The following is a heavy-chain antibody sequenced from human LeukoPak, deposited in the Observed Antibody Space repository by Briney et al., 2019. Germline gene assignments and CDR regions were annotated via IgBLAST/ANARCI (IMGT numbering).Heavy chain of an antibody. Sequence: KPSETLSLTCTVSGGSISSSSYYWGWIRQPPGKGLEWIGSIYYSGSTNYNPSLKSRATISVDTSKNQFSLKLSSVTAADTAVYYCAIQLVYDILTGHKDWFDPWGQGTLVTVSS. V-gene: IGHV4-39*01. CDR2: IYYSGST. CDR1: GGSISSSSYY. D-gene: IGHD3-9*01. J-gene: IGHJ5*02. CDR3: AIQLVYDILTGHKDWFDP.